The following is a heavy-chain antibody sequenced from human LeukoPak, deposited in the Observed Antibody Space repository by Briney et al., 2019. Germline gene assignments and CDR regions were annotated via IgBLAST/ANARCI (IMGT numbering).Heavy chain of an antibody. CDR1: GFTFSNYA. D-gene: IGHD4-23*01. J-gene: IGHJ2*01. Sequence: GGSLRLSCAASGFTFSNYAMHWVRQAPGKGLEYVSAISSHGGNTYYADSVKGRISISRDNSKNILFLQMDSLTTEDTAVYYCARTRGAGGNSGGRWYLDLWGSGTLVTVSS. CDR3: ARTRGAGGNSGGRWYLDL. CDR2: ISSHGGNT. V-gene: IGHV3-64*02.